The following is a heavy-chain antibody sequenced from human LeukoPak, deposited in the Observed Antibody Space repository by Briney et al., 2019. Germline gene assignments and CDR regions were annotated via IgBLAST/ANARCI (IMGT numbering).Heavy chain of an antibody. D-gene: IGHD6-13*01. Sequence: GASVTVSFKASGYTFTNYCISWVRQAPGQGLEWMGWINVYNCDTNYAHKLHGRVTITTDTSPSTVYVELRSLTSDDTAVYYCVRARAAVSVHYFDYRGQGSLVPVS. CDR2: INVYNCDT. J-gene: IGHJ4*02. CDR3: VRARAAVSVHYFDY. CDR1: GYTFTNYC. V-gene: IGHV1-18*01.